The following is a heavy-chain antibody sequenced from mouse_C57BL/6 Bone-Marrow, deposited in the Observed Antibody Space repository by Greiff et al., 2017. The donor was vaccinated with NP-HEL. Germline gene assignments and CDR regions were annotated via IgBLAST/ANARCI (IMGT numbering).Heavy chain of an antibody. V-gene: IGHV2-2*01. Sequence: QVQLQQSGPGLVQPSQSLSITCTVSGFSLTSYGVHWVRQSPGKGLEWLGVIWSGGSTDYNAAFISRLSISKDNSKSQVFFKMNSLQADDTAIYYCASYVFAYWGQGTLVTVSA. CDR1: GFSLTSYG. D-gene: IGHD2-12*01. J-gene: IGHJ3*01. CDR3: ASYVFAY. CDR2: IWSGGST.